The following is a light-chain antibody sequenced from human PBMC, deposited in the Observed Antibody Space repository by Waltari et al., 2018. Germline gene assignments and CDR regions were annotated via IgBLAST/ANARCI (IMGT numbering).Light chain of an antibody. J-gene: IGKJ1*01. CDR2: DAS. CDR1: QSVASNY. V-gene: IGKV3D-20*01. Sequence: EIVLTQSPATLYLSPGERATLSCGASQSVASNYLAWYQQKPGLAPRLLIYDASSRATGIPARFSGSGSVTDFTLTISRLEPEDFAVYFCQQYAGSPWTFGQGTKVEIK. CDR3: QQYAGSPWT.